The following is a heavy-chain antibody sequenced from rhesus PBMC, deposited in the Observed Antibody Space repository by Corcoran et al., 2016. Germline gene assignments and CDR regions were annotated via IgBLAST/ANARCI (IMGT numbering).Heavy chain of an antibody. CDR1: GYSFTSYW. V-gene: IGHV5-2*01. CDR3: ASTHGRGYSYGLDS. D-gene: IGHD5-24*01. CDR2: IEPRDSDT. J-gene: IGHJ6*01. Sequence: EVQLVQSGAEVKRPGESLKISCKTSGYSFTSYWISWVSQMHGKGLEWMWAIEPRDSDTRDSPSVQGQVTISADKSISTAYLQWSSLKASDSATYYCASTHGRGYSYGLDSWGQGVVVTVSS.